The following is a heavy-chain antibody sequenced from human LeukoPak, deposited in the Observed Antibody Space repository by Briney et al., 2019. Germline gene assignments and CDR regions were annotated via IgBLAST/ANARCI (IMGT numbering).Heavy chain of an antibody. CDR1: GFTFSTYG. CDR3: ARSKYYYDSIGYFHFRFDY. V-gene: IGHV3-30*03. J-gene: IGHJ4*02. CDR2: ILYDGSNR. Sequence: GGSLRLSCAVSGFTFSTYGMHWVRQAPGKGLEWVAVILYDGSNRQYADSVKGRFTISRDNSKNSLFVQMNSLRVEDTAVYYCARSKYYYDSIGYFHFRFDYWGPGTLVTVSS. D-gene: IGHD3-22*01.